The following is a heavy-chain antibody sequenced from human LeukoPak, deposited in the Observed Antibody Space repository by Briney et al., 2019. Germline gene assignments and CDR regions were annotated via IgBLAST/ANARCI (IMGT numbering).Heavy chain of an antibody. Sequence: ASVKVSCKASGYTFTSYYIHWVRQAPGQGLEWMGIINPSGGTTTYAQKFQGRVTMTGDTSTSTVYMELSSLRSEDMAVYYCARGYPLDWNYFDYWGQGTLVTVSS. V-gene: IGHV1-46*01. CDR3: ARGYPLDWNYFDY. J-gene: IGHJ4*02. CDR2: INPSGGTT. CDR1: GYTFTSYY. D-gene: IGHD3/OR15-3a*01.